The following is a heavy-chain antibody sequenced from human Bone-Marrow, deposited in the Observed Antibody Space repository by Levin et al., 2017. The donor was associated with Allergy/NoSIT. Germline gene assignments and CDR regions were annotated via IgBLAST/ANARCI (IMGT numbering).Heavy chain of an antibody. CDR2: FDHEDGNT. CDR1: GYTLSELS. D-gene: IGHD3-9*01. CDR3: ARDRLGVPDILTSYPRGNWFDP. Sequence: ASVKVSCKVSGYTLSELSLHWVRQAPGKGLEWMGGFDHEDGNTYYADSVKGRFTISRDSSKNTLYLQMNSLRVEDTAVYYCARDRLGVPDILTSYPRGNWFDPWGQGTLVTVSS. V-gene: IGHV1-24*01. J-gene: IGHJ5*02.